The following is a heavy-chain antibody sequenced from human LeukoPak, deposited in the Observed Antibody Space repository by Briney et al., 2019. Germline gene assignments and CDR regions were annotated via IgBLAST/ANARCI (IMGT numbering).Heavy chain of an antibody. CDR1: GFTFGSYS. Sequence: GGSLRLSCAASGFTFGSYSMNWVRQAPGKGLEWVSSISSSSSYIYYADSVKGRFTISRDNAKNSLYLQMNSLRAEDTAVYYCARDQIYSGSPYGMDVWGQGTTVTVSS. D-gene: IGHD1-26*01. CDR2: ISSSSSYI. CDR3: ARDQIYSGSPYGMDV. J-gene: IGHJ6*02. V-gene: IGHV3-21*01.